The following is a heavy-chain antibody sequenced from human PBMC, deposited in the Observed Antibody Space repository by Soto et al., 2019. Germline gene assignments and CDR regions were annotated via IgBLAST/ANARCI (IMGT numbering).Heavy chain of an antibody. V-gene: IGHV3-30*18. Sequence: QVQLVESGGGVVQPGRSLRLSCVASGFTFSTCGMHWVRQAPGKGLEWLAVVSFDGNNKYYADSVKGRFTISRDNSKNTLYLQMNSLRAEDTAVYYCAKETGQLALDYWGQGTLVTVSS. D-gene: IGHD6-6*01. CDR1: GFTFSTCG. CDR2: VSFDGNNK. J-gene: IGHJ4*02. CDR3: AKETGQLALDY.